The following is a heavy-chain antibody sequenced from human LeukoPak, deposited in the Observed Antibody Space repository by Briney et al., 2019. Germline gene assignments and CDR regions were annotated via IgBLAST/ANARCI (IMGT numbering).Heavy chain of an antibody. D-gene: IGHD1-1*01. CDR1: GFTLSTYW. Sequence: GESLRLSCAASGFTLSTYWMTWVRQAPRKGLEWVAAIKEDGSEKHYVDSMKGRLTISRDNAKNSLYLQMSSLRAEDTAVYYCARTTYGDSWGQGTLVTVSS. V-gene: IGHV3-7*02. CDR2: IKEDGSEK. CDR3: ARTTYGDS. J-gene: IGHJ4*02.